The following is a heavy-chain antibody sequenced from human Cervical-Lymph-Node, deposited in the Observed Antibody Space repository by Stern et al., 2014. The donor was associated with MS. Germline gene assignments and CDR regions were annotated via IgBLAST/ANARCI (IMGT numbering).Heavy chain of an antibody. CDR3: ARAVALRYFDWLHPFDY. CDR2: ISAYNGNT. D-gene: IGHD3-9*01. CDR1: GYTFTSYG. J-gene: IGHJ4*02. V-gene: IGHV1-18*01. Sequence: QVQLVQSGAEVKKPGASVKVSCKASGYTFTSYGISWVRQAPGQGLEGMGWISAYNGNTNYAQKLQGRVTMTTDTSTSTAYMELRSLRSDDTAVYYCARAVALRYFDWLHPFDYWGQGTLVTVSS.